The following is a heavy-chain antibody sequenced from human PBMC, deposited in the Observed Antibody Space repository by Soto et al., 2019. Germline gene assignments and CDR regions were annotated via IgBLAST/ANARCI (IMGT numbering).Heavy chain of an antibody. CDR2: ISYDGSNK. D-gene: IGHD2-2*01. Sequence: GGSLRLSCAASGSTFSSYAMHWVRQAPGKGLEWVAVISYDGSNKYYADSVKGRFTISRDNSKNTLYLQMNSLRAEDTAVYYCATGLGYCSSTSCYHETDPPYWGQGTLVTVSS. CDR1: GSTFSSYA. V-gene: IGHV3-30-3*01. J-gene: IGHJ4*02. CDR3: ATGLGYCSSTSCYHETDPPY.